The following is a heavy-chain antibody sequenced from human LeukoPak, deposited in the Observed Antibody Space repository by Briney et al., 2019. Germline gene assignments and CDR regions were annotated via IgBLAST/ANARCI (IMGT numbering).Heavy chain of an antibody. J-gene: IGHJ3*02. CDR1: SGSFRIYY. CDR2: IFYNEGT. D-gene: IGHD2-2*01. V-gene: IGHV4-59*01. Sequence: SETLSLTCPVSSGSFRIYYWSWIRQPARKGMEWIGYIFYNEGTSYNPSLKSRVTIPVDTSNNQLSLKVNSVTAADTAMYYCVKSNSRYQPWTLDIWGRGTMVTVSS. CDR3: VKSNSRYQPWTLDI.